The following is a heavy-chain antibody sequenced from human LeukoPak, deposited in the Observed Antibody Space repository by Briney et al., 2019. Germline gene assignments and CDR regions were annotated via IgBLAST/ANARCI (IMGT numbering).Heavy chain of an antibody. CDR1: GYSISSGYY. V-gene: IGHV4-38-2*01. J-gene: IGHJ4*02. CDR3: ARLGWSRTAFDY. Sequence: PSETLSLTCAVSGYSISSGYYWGWLRQPPGKGLEWIGSIYHSGSTYYNPSLKSRVTISVDTSKNQFSLKLSSVTAADTAVYYCARLGWSRTAFDYWGQGTLVTVSS. D-gene: IGHD2-15*01. CDR2: IYHSGST.